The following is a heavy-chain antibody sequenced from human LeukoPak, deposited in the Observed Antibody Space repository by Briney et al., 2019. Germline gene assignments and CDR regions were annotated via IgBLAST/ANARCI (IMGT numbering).Heavy chain of an antibody. V-gene: IGHV3-66*01. Sequence: PGGSLRLSCAASEFSVGSNYMTWVRQAPGKGLEWVSLIYSGGSTYYADSVKGRFTISRDNSKNTLYLQMNSLRAEDTAVYYCARGAYYYGSGNSIDYWGQGTLVTVSS. CDR2: IYSGGST. D-gene: IGHD3-10*01. J-gene: IGHJ4*02. CDR3: ARGAYYYGSGNSIDY. CDR1: EFSVGSNY.